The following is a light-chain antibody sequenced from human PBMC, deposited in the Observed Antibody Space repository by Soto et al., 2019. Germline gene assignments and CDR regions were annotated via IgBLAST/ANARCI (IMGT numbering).Light chain of an antibody. Sequence: QSALTQPPSASGSPGQSVTISCTGTSTDIDNYNYISWYQHRPGKAPRLIIFEVSERPSGVPDRFSGSLSGTTASLTVSGLQADDEADYYCSSYAGFDNFVVFGGGTQLTVL. CDR2: EVS. CDR1: STDIDNYNY. J-gene: IGLJ2*01. CDR3: SSYAGFDNFVV. V-gene: IGLV2-8*01.